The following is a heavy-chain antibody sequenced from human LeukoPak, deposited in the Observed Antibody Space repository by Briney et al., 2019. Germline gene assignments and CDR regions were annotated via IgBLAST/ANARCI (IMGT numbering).Heavy chain of an antibody. D-gene: IGHD5/OR15-5a*01. CDR2: LHSGGDT. Sequence: GGSLRLSCAVSGFNVRSNYMTWVRQAPGKGLEWVSVLHSGGDTYYADSVRGRFTISRDNSENMLFLQMNGLRADDSAIYYCARGKVYYYYDYWGQGTLVAVSS. J-gene: IGHJ4*02. CDR1: GFNVRSNY. CDR3: ARGKVYYYYDY. V-gene: IGHV3-53*01.